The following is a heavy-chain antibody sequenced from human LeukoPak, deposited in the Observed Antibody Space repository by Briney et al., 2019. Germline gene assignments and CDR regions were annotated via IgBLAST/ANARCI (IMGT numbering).Heavy chain of an antibody. CDR1: GYTFTSYY. CDR3: ARAEGALLWFGELYEAGFDY. V-gene: IGHV1-46*01. D-gene: IGHD3-10*01. J-gene: IGHJ4*02. Sequence: ASVKVSCKASGYTFTSYYMHWVRQAPGQGLEWMGIINPSGGSTSYAQKFQGRVTMTRDTSISTAYMELSRLRSDDTAVYYCARAEGALLWFGELYEAGFDYWGQGTLVTVSS. CDR2: INPSGGST.